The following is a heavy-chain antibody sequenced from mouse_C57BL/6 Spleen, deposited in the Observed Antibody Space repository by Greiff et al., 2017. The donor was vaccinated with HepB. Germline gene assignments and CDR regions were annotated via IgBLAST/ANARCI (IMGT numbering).Heavy chain of an antibody. J-gene: IGHJ1*02. V-gene: IGHV2-6-1*01. D-gene: IGHD4-1*01. Sequence: QVQLKESGPGLVAPSQSLSITCTVSGFSLTSYGVHWVRQPPGKGLEWLVVIWSDGSTTYNSALKTRLSISKNNSKSQVFLKMNSLQTDDTTMYCSARQTGGYFDFWGTGTTVTVFS. CDR2: IWSDGST. CDR3: ARQTGGYFDF. CDR1: GFSLTSYG.